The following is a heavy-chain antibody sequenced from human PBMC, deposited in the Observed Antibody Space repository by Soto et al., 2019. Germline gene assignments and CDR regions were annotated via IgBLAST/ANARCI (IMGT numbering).Heavy chain of an antibody. CDR1: GGSISSYY. CDR2: IYYSGST. D-gene: IGHD1-26*01. J-gene: IGHJ4*02. CDR3: ARRYGSAIDY. V-gene: IGHV4-59*08. Sequence: PSETLSITCTVSGGSISSYYWSWIRQPPGKGLEWIGYIYYSGSTNYNPSLKSRVTISVDTSKNQFSLKLSSVTAADTAVYYCARRYGSAIDYWGQGTLVTVSS.